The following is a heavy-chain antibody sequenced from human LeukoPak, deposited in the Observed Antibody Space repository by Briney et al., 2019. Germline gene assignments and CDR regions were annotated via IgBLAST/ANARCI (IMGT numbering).Heavy chain of an antibody. J-gene: IGHJ5*02. V-gene: IGHV3-48*03. CDR2: ITISGHTK. CDR1: GFDFSTYE. CDR3: ARGDPHADL. Sequence: AGSLRLSCAASGFDFSTYEMNWVRQAPGKGLEWIADITISGHTKNYVDSVKGRFTISRDNARTSLYLQMNSLRVEDTGVYYCARGDPHADLWGQGTLVTVSS.